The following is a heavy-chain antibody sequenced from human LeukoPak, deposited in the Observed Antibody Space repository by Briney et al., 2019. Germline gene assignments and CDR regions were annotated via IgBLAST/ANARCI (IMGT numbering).Heavy chain of an antibody. CDR1: GFTFSSYS. V-gene: IGHV3-48*04. D-gene: IGHD3-10*01. Sequence: GGSLRLSCAASGFTFSSYSMNWVRQAPGKGLEWVSYISSSGSTIYYADSVKGRFTISRDNAKNSLYLQMNSLRAEDTAVYYCALPWYYYGSGSYNLDDYWGQGTLVTVSS. CDR2: ISSSGSTI. J-gene: IGHJ4*02. CDR3: ALPWYYYGSGSYNLDDY.